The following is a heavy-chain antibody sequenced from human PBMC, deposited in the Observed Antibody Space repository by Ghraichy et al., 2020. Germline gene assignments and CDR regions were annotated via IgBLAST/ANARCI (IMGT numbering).Heavy chain of an antibody. CDR2: IYYSGST. D-gene: IGHD3-10*01. J-gene: IGHJ5*02. CDR1: GGSITSYY. CDR3: ARHGSTMFRGVTGWFDP. Sequence: SETLSLTCTVSGGSITSYYWSWIRQPPGKGLEWIGHIYYSGSTNYNPSLKSRVTISVDTSKSQFSLKLSSVTAADTAVYYCARHGSTMFRGVTGWFDPWGQGTLVTVSS. V-gene: IGHV4-59*08.